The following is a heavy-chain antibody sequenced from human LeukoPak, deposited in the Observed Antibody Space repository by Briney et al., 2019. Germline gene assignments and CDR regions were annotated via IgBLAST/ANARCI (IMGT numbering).Heavy chain of an antibody. CDR3: AKKYDYVWGSPGD. CDR1: GFTFSSYG. J-gene: IGHJ4*02. CDR2: ISYDGSNK. Sequence: PGRSLRLSCAASGFTFSSYGMHWVRQAPGKGLEWVAVISYDGSNKYYADSVKGRFTISRDNSKNTLYLQMNSLRAEDTAVYYCAKKYDYVWGSPGDWGQGTLVTVSS. V-gene: IGHV3-30*18. D-gene: IGHD3-16*01.